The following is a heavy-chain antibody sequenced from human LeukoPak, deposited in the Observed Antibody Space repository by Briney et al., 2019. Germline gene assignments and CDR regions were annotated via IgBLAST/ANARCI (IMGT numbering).Heavy chain of an antibody. CDR2: ISSSSNYI. V-gene: IGHV3-21*01. CDR3: ARVTNLDTFGGVIAPFDS. J-gene: IGHJ4*02. D-gene: IGHD3-16*02. Sequence: GRSLRLSCTASGFTFTNYNLNWVRQAPGQGLEWVSAISSSSNYIYYADSVKGRFTISRDNAKNSLYLQMNSLRAEDTAVYYCARVTNLDTFGGVIAPFDSWGQGTLVTVSS. CDR1: GFTFTNYN.